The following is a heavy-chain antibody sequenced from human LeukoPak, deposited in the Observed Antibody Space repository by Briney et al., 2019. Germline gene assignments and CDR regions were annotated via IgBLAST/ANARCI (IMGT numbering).Heavy chain of an antibody. Sequence: GSSVKACCKASGYTFTSYAMHWVRQASGQGLEWMGGINAGSGNTKYSQTLQGRVTITRDTSTSTAYMKLSSLRSEDTAVYYCATEGSSGWYSSPLYGYFDYWGQGTLGTVSS. D-gene: IGHD6-19*01. CDR2: INAGSGNT. J-gene: IGHJ4*02. V-gene: IGHV1-3*01. CDR3: ATEGSSGWYSSPLYGYFDY. CDR1: GYTFTSYA.